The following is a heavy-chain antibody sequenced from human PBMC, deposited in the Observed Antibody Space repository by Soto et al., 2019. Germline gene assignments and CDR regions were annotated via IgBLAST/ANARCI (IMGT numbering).Heavy chain of an antibody. CDR2: IYYSGST. Sequence: SETLSLTCTVSGGSISSGDYYWSWIRQPPGKGLEWIGYIYYSGSTYYNPSLKSRVTISVDTSKNQFSLKLSSVTAADTAVYYCARVREYQLPFDYWGQGTLVTVSS. V-gene: IGHV4-30-4*01. D-gene: IGHD2-2*01. CDR3: ARVREYQLPFDY. CDR1: GGSISSGDYY. J-gene: IGHJ4*02.